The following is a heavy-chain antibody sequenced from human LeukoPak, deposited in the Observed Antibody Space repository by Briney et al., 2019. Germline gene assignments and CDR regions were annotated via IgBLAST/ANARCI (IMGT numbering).Heavy chain of an antibody. CDR2: IYHSGST. D-gene: IGHD3-22*01. CDR1: GGSISSGGYS. V-gene: IGHV4-30-2*01. J-gene: IGHJ4*02. CDR3: ARGAMIVGGYYFDY. Sequence: SQTLSLTCAVSGGSISSGGYSWSWIRQPPGKALEGIGYIYHSGSTYYNPSLKSRVTISVDRSKNQFSLKLSSVTAADTAVYYCARGAMIVGGYYFDYWGQGTLVTVSS.